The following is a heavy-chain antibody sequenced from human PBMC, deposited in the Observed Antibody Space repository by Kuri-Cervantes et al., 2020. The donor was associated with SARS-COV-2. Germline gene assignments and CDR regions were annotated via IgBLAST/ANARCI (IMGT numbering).Heavy chain of an antibody. CDR3: ARYCSSTSCYHRRGRDY. V-gene: IGHV3-7*03. Sequence: GESLKISCAASGFTFSSYWMSWVRQAPGKGLEWVANIKQDGSEKYYMDSVKGRFTISRDNAKNSLYLQMNSLRAEDTAVYYCARYCSSTSCYHRRGRDYWGQGTLVTVSS. D-gene: IGHD2-2*01. CDR1: GFTFSSYW. J-gene: IGHJ4*02. CDR2: IKQDGSEK.